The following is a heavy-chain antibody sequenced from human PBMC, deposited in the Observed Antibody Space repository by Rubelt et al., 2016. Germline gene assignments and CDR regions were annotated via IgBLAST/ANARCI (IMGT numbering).Heavy chain of an antibody. CDR2: INHSGST. Sequence: QVQLQQWGAGLLKPSETLSLTCAVYGGSFSGYYWSWIRQPPGKGLEWIGEINHSGSTNYNPSLKSRVTISVDPSKNPFALKRSSVAAADTAVYYCARGVVVPAAMGFWFDPWGQGTLVTVSS. D-gene: IGHD2-2*01. CDR1: GGSFSGYY. V-gene: IGHV4-34*01. J-gene: IGHJ5*02. CDR3: ARGVVVPAAMGFWFDP.